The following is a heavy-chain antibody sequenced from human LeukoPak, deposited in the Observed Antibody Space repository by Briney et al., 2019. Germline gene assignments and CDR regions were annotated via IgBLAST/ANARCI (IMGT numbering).Heavy chain of an antibody. J-gene: IGHJ4*02. V-gene: IGHV3-74*01. CDR2: INTDGSST. CDR1: GLTFSSYA. D-gene: IGHD6-19*01. Sequence: PGGSLRLSCAASGLTFSSYAMGWVRQAPGKGLEWVSRINTDGSSTSYADSVKGRFTISRDNPKNTLYLQMNSLRAEDTAVYYCARDGEYSSGWSSPLDYWGQGTLVTVSS. CDR3: ARDGEYSSGWSSPLDY.